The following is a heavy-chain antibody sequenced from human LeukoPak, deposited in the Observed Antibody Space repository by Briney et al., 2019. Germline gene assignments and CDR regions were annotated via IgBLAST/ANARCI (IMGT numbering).Heavy chain of an antibody. Sequence: GGSLRLSCVVSGFTFDDYAMHWVRHAPGKGLEWVSLIGGDGTDTYYANSVKGRFTVSRDNSKKSLYLQMSSLRTEDTALYYCAKAYCGGDCYPGDYWGQGTLVTVSS. V-gene: IGHV3-43*02. J-gene: IGHJ4*02. CDR3: AKAYCGGDCYPGDY. CDR1: GFTFDDYA. D-gene: IGHD2-21*02. CDR2: IGGDGTDT.